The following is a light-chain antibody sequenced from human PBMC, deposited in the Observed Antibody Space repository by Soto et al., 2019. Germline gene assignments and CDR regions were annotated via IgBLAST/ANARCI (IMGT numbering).Light chain of an antibody. V-gene: IGLV2-14*01. J-gene: IGLJ1*01. Sequence: QSVLTQPASVSGSPGQSITISCTGTSSDIGGYDYVSWYQQYPGKAPKLMIYDDSNRPSGVSDRFSGSKSANTASLTISGLQAEDEADYYCNSYTTSSRLYVFGTGTKLTVL. CDR2: DDS. CDR1: SSDIGGYDY. CDR3: NSYTTSSRLYV.